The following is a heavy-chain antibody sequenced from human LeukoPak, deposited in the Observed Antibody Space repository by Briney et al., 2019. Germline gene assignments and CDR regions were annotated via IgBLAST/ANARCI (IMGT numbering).Heavy chain of an antibody. CDR2: ISSSGSTI. V-gene: IGHV3-48*03. CDR1: GFTFSNHE. Sequence: QPGGSLRLSCAASGFTFSNHEMNWVRQAPGKGLEWLSYISSSGSTIDYADSVRGRFTISRDNAKNTLYLQLNSLRAEDTAVYYCASITPVAGFDNWGQGALITVSS. CDR3: ASITPVAGFDN. D-gene: IGHD6-19*01. J-gene: IGHJ4*02.